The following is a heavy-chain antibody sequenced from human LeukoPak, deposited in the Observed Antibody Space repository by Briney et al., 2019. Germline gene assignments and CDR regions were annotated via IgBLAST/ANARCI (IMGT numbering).Heavy chain of an antibody. CDR1: NYSISTDYY. Sequence: SETLSLTCTVSNYSISTDYYWGWIRQPPGKGLEWIGTMYHSGSTYYNPSLKSRVTISVDTSKNQFSLKLSSVTAADTAVYYCARYFDWDYYFDYWGQGTLVTVSS. V-gene: IGHV4-38-2*02. CDR2: MYHSGST. CDR3: ARYFDWDYYFDY. D-gene: IGHD3-9*01. J-gene: IGHJ4*02.